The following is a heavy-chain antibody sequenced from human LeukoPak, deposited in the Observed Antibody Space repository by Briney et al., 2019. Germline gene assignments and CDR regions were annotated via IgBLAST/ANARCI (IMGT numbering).Heavy chain of an antibody. CDR3: ARRYDSSGCWFDP. Sequence: HGESLKISCKGSGYSFTSYWIGWVRQMPGKGLEWMGIIYPGDSDTRYSPSFQGQVTISADKSISTAYLQWSSLEASDTAMYYCARRYDSSGCWFDPWGQGTLVTVSS. CDR1: GYSFTSYW. CDR2: IYPGDSDT. D-gene: IGHD3-22*01. J-gene: IGHJ5*02. V-gene: IGHV5-51*01.